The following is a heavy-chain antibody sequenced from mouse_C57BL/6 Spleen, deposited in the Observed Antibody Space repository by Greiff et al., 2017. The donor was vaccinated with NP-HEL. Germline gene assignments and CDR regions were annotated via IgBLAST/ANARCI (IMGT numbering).Heavy chain of an antibody. CDR3: TATVVEAMDY. J-gene: IGHJ4*01. V-gene: IGHV1-15*01. CDR1: GYTFTDYE. D-gene: IGHD1-1*01. CDR2: IDPETGGT. Sequence: QVQLKQSGAELVRPGASVTLSCKASGYTFTDYEMHWVKQTPVHGLEWIGAIDPETGGTAYNQKFKGKAILTADKSSSTAYMELRSLTSEDAAVYYCTATVVEAMDYWGQGTSVTVSS.